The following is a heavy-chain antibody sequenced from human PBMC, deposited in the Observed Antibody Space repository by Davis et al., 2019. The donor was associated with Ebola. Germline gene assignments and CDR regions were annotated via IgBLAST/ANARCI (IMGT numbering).Heavy chain of an antibody. CDR2: TSHDGSNT. Sequence: PGGSLRLSCAASGFSFSSYAMHWVRQAPGKGLEWVAVTSHDGSNTYYADSVKGRFTVSRDDANSSLYLHMSRLTGDDTALYYCVRAAGQVTTSWYTPAFEFWGQGATVTVSS. J-gene: IGHJ4*02. V-gene: IGHV3-30-3*01. D-gene: IGHD1-14*01. CDR1: GFSFSSYA. CDR3: VRAAGQVTTSWYTPAFEF.